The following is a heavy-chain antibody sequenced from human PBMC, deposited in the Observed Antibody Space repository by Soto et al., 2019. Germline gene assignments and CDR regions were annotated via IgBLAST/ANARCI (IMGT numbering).Heavy chain of an antibody. CDR3: AKGPNDIVVVPAAILSGNYFDY. CDR1: GFTFGSYA. D-gene: IGHD2-2*02. CDR2: ISGSGGST. J-gene: IGHJ4*02. Sequence: GGSLRLSCAASGFTFGSYAMSWLRQAPGKGLEWVSAISGSGGSTYYADSVKGRFTISRDNSKNTLYLQMNSLRAEDTAVYYCAKGPNDIVVVPAAILSGNYFDYWGQGTLVTVSS. V-gene: IGHV3-23*01.